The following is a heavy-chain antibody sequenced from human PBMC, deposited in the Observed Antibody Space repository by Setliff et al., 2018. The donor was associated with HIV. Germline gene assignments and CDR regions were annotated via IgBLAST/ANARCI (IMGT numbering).Heavy chain of an antibody. Sequence: ASVKVSCKASGYTFTSYGINWVRQAPGQGLEWMGWINPNSGNTGYAQKFQGRVTMTRNTSISTAYMELSSLRSEDTAVYYCARFRKFQLVGALDYWGQGTLVTVSS. CDR2: INPNSGNT. D-gene: IGHD1-26*01. CDR3: ARFRKFQLVGALDY. J-gene: IGHJ4*02. CDR1: GYTFTSYG. V-gene: IGHV1-8*01.